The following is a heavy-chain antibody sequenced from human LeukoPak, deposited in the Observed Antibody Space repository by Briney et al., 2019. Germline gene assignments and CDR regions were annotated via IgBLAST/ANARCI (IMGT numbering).Heavy chain of an antibody. CDR2: IDWDDDK. Sequence: SGPTLVNPTQTLTLTCTFSGFSLSTSGMRVSWIRQPPGKALEWLARIDWDDDKFYSTSLKTRLTISKDTSKNLVVLTMANMDPVGTATYYCAREGGIMITFGGVIEPYYFDYWGQGTLVTVSS. V-gene: IGHV2-70*04. CDR3: AREGGIMITFGGVIEPYYFDY. J-gene: IGHJ4*02. CDR1: GFSLSTSGMR. D-gene: IGHD3-16*02.